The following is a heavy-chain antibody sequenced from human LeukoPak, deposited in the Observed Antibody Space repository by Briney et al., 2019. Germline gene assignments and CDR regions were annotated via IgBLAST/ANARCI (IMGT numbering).Heavy chain of an antibody. J-gene: IGHJ3*02. CDR3: ARDPYITGTTDAFDI. Sequence: SETLSLTCTVSGGSISSSSYYWGWIRQPPGKGLEWIGSIYYSGSTYYNPSLKSRVTISVDTSKNQFSLKLSSVTAADTAVYYCARDPYITGTTDAFDIWGQGTMVTVSS. CDR2: IYYSGST. CDR1: GGSISSSSYY. V-gene: IGHV4-39*02. D-gene: IGHD1-20*01.